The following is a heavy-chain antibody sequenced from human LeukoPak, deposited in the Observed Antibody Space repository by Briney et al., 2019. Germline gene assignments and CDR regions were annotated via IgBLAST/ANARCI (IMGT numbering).Heavy chain of an antibody. J-gene: IGHJ6*02. CDR2: ISWNSGSI. CDR1: GFTFDDYA. Sequence: GGSLRLSCAASGFTFDDYAMHWVRQAPGKGLEWVSGISWNSGSIGYADPVKGRFTISRDNAKNSLYLQMNSLRAEDTALYYCAKELNSYYYGMDVWGQGTTVTVSS. V-gene: IGHV3-9*01. CDR3: AKELNSYYYGMDV.